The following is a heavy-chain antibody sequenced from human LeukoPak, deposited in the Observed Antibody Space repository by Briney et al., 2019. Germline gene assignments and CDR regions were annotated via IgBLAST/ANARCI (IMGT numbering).Heavy chain of an antibody. CDR2: INPSGGST. J-gene: IGHJ3*02. CDR1: GYTFTSYY. CDR3: ASSKYYYDSSGHGPGAFDI. D-gene: IGHD3-22*01. V-gene: IGHV1-46*01. Sequence: ASVKVSCKASGYTFTSYYMHWVRQAPGQGLEWMGIINPSGGSTSYAQKFQGRVTMNRDTSTSTVYMELSSLRSEDTAVYCCASSKYYYDSSGHGPGAFDIWGQGTMVTVSS.